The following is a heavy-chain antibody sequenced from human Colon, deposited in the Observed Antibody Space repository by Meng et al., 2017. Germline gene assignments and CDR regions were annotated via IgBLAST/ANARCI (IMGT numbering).Heavy chain of an antibody. V-gene: IGHV4-59*01. D-gene: IGHD4-17*01. Sequence: SETLSLTCYVSGASISSDYWTWIRQPPGKGLEFIAYISDSGSPNHNPSLNRRVTLSPDTSKNQVTLNLATVTAADTAVYYCARVASVTRYIDYWGQGTLVTVSS. CDR2: ISDSGSP. CDR1: GASISSDY. CDR3: ARVASVTRYIDY. J-gene: IGHJ4*02.